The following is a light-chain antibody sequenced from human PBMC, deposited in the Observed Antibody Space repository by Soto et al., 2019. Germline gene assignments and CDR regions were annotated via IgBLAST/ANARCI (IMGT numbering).Light chain of an antibody. Sequence: VLTQSPDSLSLSPGERATLSCRASQYISTRLAWYQQKPGQAPRLLFSGAFNRATDTPDRFSGSGSGTDFTLIISGVEAEDFAMYYCQQYGDSPWTFXQGTKV. J-gene: IGKJ1*01. CDR3: QQYGDSPWT. V-gene: IGKV3-20*01. CDR1: QYISTR. CDR2: GAF.